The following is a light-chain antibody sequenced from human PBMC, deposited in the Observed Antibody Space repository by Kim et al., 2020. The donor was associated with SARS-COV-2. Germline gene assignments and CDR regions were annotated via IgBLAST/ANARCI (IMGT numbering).Light chain of an antibody. V-gene: IGKV3-15*01. CDR1: QSVSSN. Sequence: VYPEERAALSCSASQSVSSNLACCQQKHGQAPRLLIYGASTRATGIPTRFSGSGSGTEFTLTISSLQSEDVAVYYCQKYNNWPPTFGQGTRLGIK. CDR2: GAS. CDR3: QKYNNWPPT. J-gene: IGKJ5*01.